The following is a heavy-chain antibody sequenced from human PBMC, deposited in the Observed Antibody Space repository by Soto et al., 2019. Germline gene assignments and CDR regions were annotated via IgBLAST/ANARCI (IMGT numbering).Heavy chain of an antibody. CDR3: ARVTPGNNLYYFSGLDF. D-gene: IGHD1-1*01. CDR1: GSTFDTYG. J-gene: IGHJ6*02. V-gene: IGHV3-30-3*01. Sequence: PGGSLRLSCVASGSTFDTYGIHWVRQAPGKGLQWVALISYEGSNTYYADSVRGRFTISRDNSKNTLYLQMNTLRPEDTGLYYCARVTPGNNLYYFSGLDFWGQGTSVTVSS. CDR2: ISYEGSNT.